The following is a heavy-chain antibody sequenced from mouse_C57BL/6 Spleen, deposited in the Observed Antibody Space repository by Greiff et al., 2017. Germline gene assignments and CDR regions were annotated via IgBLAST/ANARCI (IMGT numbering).Heavy chain of an antibody. CDR1: GFSLTSYG. CDR2: IWSDGST. Sequence: VQLVESGPGLVAPSQSLSITCTVSGFSLTSYGVHWVRQPPGKGLEWLVVIWSDGSTTYNSALKSRLSISKDNSKSQVFLKMNSLQTDDTAMYYCARHGGYDYDDYYAMDYWGQGTSVTVSS. J-gene: IGHJ4*01. CDR3: ARHGGYDYDDYYAMDY. D-gene: IGHD2-4*01. V-gene: IGHV2-6-1*01.